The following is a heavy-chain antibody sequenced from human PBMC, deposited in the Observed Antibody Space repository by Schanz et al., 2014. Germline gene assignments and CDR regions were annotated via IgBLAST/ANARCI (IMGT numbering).Heavy chain of an antibody. Sequence: ADLVESGGGLIQRGESLRLSCSASGFSFSSYSMNWVRQAPGKGLEWVAVISYDGSNKYYADSVKGRFTISRDNSRNTLYLQMNSLRTEDTAVYYCASPSGYSDYGTYFDFWGQGTLVTVSS. J-gene: IGHJ4*02. D-gene: IGHD5-12*01. V-gene: IGHV3-30*03. CDR2: ISYDGSNK. CDR1: GFSFSSYS. CDR3: ASPSGYSDYGTYFDF.